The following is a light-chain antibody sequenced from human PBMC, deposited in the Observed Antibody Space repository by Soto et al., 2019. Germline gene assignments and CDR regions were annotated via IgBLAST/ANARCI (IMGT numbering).Light chain of an antibody. Sequence: DIQMTQSPSTLSASVRDRVTITCRASQSIGSWLAWYQQKPGKAPKLLIYKASSLESGVPSRFSGSASGTEFTLTISSLQPDYLATYYCQQYNSYPWTFGQGTKVEIK. CDR2: KAS. V-gene: IGKV1-5*03. J-gene: IGKJ1*01. CDR3: QQYNSYPWT. CDR1: QSIGSW.